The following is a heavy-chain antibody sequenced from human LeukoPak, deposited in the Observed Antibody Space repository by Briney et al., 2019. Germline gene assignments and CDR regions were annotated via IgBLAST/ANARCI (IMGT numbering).Heavy chain of an antibody. CDR2: IGGSGRST. CDR1: GFTFGTYA. V-gene: IGHV3-23*01. CDR3: AKITMIVVVISRFDY. J-gene: IGHJ4*02. Sequence: GGSLRLSCAASGFTFGTYAMTWVRQAPGKGLEWVSAIGGSGRSTYYADSVKGRFTISRDNSKNTLYLQMNSLRAEDTAVYYCAKITMIVVVISRFDYWGQGTLVTVSS. D-gene: IGHD3-22*01.